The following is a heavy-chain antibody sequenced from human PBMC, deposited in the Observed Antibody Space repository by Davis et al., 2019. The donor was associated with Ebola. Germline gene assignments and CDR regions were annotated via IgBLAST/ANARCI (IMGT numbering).Heavy chain of an antibody. CDR2: IYPGDSDT. V-gene: IGHV5-51*01. CDR1: GYGFPDYW. D-gene: IGHD4-11*01. CDR3: ARSDSNYVSTFDI. Sequence: KVSCKGSGYGFPDYWIARVRQTPGRGLEWMGIIYPGDSDTKYSPSFQGQVTFSADKSISTAYLHWSSLKASDTAMYYCARSDSNYVSTFDIWGQGTMVTVSS. J-gene: IGHJ3*02.